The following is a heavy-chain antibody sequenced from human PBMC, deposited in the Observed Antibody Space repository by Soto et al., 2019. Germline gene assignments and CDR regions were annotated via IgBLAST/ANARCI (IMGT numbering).Heavy chain of an antibody. CDR2: ISGGGGST. D-gene: IGHD6-19*01. J-gene: IGHJ4*02. V-gene: IGHV3-23*01. Sequence: EVQLLESGGGLVQPGGSLRLSCAASGLTFSSYAISWVRQAPGKGLEWVSAISGGGGSTFYADSVKGRFTISRDNSKNTLFLQMNSLRSEDTAVYYCAGRITVAGTLAYWGQGTLVTVSS. CDR3: AGRITVAGTLAY. CDR1: GLTFSSYA.